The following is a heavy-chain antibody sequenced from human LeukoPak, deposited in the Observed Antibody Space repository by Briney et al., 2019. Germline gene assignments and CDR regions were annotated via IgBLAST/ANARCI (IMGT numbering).Heavy chain of an antibody. V-gene: IGHV4-4*07. D-gene: IGHD6-13*01. CDR1: GVTISSYY. J-gene: IGHJ4*02. CDR3: AREPPYSSSSFDY. CDR2: IYTSGST. Sequence: SETLSRTCTGPGVTISSYYWSWIRQPAGKELEWIVRIYTSGSTNYNPSLKSRVTMSVDTSKNQFSLKLSSVTAADTAVYYCAREPPYSSSSFDYWGQGTLVTVSS.